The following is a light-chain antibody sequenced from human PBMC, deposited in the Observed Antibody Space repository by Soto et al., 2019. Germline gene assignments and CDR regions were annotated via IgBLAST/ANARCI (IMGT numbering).Light chain of an antibody. CDR3: LQPNSYPLT. CDR2: AAS. J-gene: IGKJ4*01. V-gene: IGKV1-17*03. CDR1: QGIGNY. Sequence: DIQMTQSPSALSASIRDRVTITCRASQGIGNYVAWFQVKPGKVPKRLIYAASSLQSGVPSRFSGYGSGTEFTLTISRLQPEDSAIYYCLQPNSYPLTFGGGTKVEI.